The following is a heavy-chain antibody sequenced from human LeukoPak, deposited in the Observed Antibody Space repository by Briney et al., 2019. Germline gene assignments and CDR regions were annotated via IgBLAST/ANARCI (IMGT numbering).Heavy chain of an antibody. CDR2: ISYSGST. Sequence: PSETLSLTCTVSGDSISSSSYYWGWIRQPPGKGLEWIGSISYSGSTYYNPSLKSRVTISVDTSKNHFSLKLSSVTAADTVVYYCARHSSSWYYFGYWGQGTLVTVSS. D-gene: IGHD6-13*01. CDR3: ARHSSSWYYFGY. J-gene: IGHJ4*02. CDR1: GDSISSSSYY. V-gene: IGHV4-39*01.